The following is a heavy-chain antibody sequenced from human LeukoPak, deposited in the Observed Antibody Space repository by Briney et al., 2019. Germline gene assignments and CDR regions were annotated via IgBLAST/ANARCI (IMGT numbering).Heavy chain of an antibody. V-gene: IGHV4-59*01. CDR1: GGPISSYY. D-gene: IGHD1-14*01. CDR3: ARVAGTLDY. CDR2: IYYSGST. J-gene: IGHJ4*02. Sequence: SETLSLTCTVSGGPISSYYWSWIRQPPGKGLEWIGYIYYSGSTNYNPSLKSRVTISVDTSKNQFSLKLSSVTAADTAVYYCARVAGTLDYWGQGTLVTVSS.